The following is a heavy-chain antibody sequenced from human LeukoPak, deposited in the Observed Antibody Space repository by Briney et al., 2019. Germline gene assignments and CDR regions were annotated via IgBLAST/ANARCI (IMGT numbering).Heavy chain of an antibody. CDR1: GGTFSSYT. Sequence: SVKVSCKASGGTFSSYTISWVRQAPGQGLEWMGRIIPILGIANYAQKFQGRVTITADKSTSTAYMELSSLRSEDTAGYYCAIRYSGSLAYDFDYWGQGTLVTVSS. V-gene: IGHV1-69*02. J-gene: IGHJ4*02. CDR2: IIPILGIA. D-gene: IGHD1-26*01. CDR3: AIRYSGSLAYDFDY.